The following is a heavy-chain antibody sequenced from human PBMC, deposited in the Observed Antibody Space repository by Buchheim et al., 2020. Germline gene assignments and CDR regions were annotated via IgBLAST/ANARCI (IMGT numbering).Heavy chain of an antibody. CDR2: VSSSSSTI. J-gene: IGHJ4*02. CDR3: ARDGREVRGVTFDY. Sequence: EVQLVESGGGLVQPGGSLRLSCAVSGFTFSSYSMNWVRQAPGKGLEWVSYVSSSSSTIYYADSVKGRFTISRDNAKNSLYLQMNSLRAEDTAVYYCARDGREVRGVTFDYWGQGTL. D-gene: IGHD3-10*01. CDR1: GFTFSSYS. V-gene: IGHV3-48*01.